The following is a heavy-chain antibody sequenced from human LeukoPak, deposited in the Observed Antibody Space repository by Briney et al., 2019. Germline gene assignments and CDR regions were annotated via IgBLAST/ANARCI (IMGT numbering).Heavy chain of an antibody. CDR1: GFTFSNAW. CDR3: ARVRGGQWLVPGGYYYYYGMDV. V-gene: IGHV3-15*01. CDR2: IKSKTDGGTT. D-gene: IGHD6-19*01. Sequence: GGSLRLSCAASGFTFSNAWMSWVRQAPGKGLEWVGRIKSKTDGGTTDYAAPVKGRFTISRDDSKNTLYLQMNSLRAEDTAVYYCARVRGGQWLVPGGYYYYYGMDVWGQGTTVTVSS. J-gene: IGHJ6*02.